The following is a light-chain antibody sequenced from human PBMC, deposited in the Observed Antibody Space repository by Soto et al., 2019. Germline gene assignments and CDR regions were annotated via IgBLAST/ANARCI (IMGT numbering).Light chain of an antibody. CDR1: QSVSSN. CDR2: VAS. J-gene: IGKJ1*01. CDR3: QQYNNWPTSWT. V-gene: IGKV3-15*01. Sequence: EIVMTQSPATLSVSPGERATLSCRASQSVSSNLAWYQQKPGQAPRLLIYVASTRATGIPARFSGSGSGTEFTLTISSLQSEDFAVYYCQQYNNWPTSWTFGQGTKVEIK.